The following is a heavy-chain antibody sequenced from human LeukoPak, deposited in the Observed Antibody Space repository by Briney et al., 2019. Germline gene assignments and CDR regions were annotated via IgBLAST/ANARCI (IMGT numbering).Heavy chain of an antibody. D-gene: IGHD4-23*01. Sequence: PSETLSLTCTVSGGSIRSYYWSWIRQTPGKGLEWIGYIDYGGSTNYNPSLKSRVTISVDTSKNQFSLKLSSVTAADTAVYYCARAPNYGGKPFDYWGQGTLVTVSS. CDR2: IDYGGST. V-gene: IGHV4-59*08. CDR3: ARAPNYGGKPFDY. J-gene: IGHJ4*02. CDR1: GGSIRSYY.